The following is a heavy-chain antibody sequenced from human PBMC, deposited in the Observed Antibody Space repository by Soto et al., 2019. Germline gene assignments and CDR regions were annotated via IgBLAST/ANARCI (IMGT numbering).Heavy chain of an antibody. CDR1: GYTFTAYY. J-gene: IGHJ6*02. Sequence: QVPLVQSVAEVKEPGDSVRVSCEASGYTFTAYYIHWVRQAPGQGLEWMGWINPKFGDTTYAQDFQARVSMTRDMSISPVYMELSRLTSDDTAIYYCARNMDYYSGPGSGNGHGFWGQGTTVTVFS. D-gene: IGHD3-10*01. CDR3: ARNMDYYSGPGSGNGHGF. CDR2: INPKFGDT. V-gene: IGHV1-2*02.